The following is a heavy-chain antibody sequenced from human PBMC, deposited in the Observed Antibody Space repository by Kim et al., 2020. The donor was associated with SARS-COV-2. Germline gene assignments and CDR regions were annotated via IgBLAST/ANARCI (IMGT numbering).Heavy chain of an antibody. CDR2: ISAYNGHT. V-gene: IGHV1-18*01. Sequence: ASVKVSCTASGYSFSHYGMHLVRQAPGQGLEWMAWISAYNGHTNNAQKFQGRLTMTTDTSTNTAYMELTSLTSDDTAVYYCARGSGTLEKRDWFDPWGQGTLVAVSS. J-gene: IGHJ5*02. CDR3: ARGSGTLEKRDWFDP. D-gene: IGHD6-13*01. CDR1: GYSFSHYG.